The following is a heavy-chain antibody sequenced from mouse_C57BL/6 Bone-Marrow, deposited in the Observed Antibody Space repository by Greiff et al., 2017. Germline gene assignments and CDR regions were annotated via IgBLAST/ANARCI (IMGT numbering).Heavy chain of an antibody. V-gene: IGHV14-3*01. CDR1: GFNIKNTY. CDR2: IDPANGNT. D-gene: IGHD2-4*01. J-gene: IGHJ3*01. CDR3: APSLYYDYEDAY. Sequence: VQLKESVAELVRPGASVKLSCTASGFNIKNTYMHWVKQRPEQGLEWIGRIDPANGNTKYAPKFQGKATITADTSSNTAYLQLSSLTSEDTAIYYCAPSLYYDYEDAYWGQGTLVTVSA.